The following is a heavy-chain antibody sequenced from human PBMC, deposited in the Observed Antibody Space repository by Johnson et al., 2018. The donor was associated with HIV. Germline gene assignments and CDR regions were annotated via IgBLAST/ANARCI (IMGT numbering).Heavy chain of an antibody. CDR3: ASIQGGI. CDR1: GFTFSSYG. J-gene: IGHJ3*02. V-gene: IGHV3-30*14. Sequence: QVQLVESGGGVVQPGRSLRLSCAASGFTFSSYGMHWVRKAPGKGLNWVAVISYDGSNKDYADSVKGRFTISRDNSKNTLYLQMNSLRAEDTAVYYCASIQGGIWGQGTMVTVSS. D-gene: IGHD2-2*02. CDR2: ISYDGSNK.